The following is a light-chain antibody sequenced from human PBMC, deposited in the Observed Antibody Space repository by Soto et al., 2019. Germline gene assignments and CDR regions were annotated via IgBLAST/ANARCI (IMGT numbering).Light chain of an antibody. CDR2: HAS. CDR1: QFISSW. Sequence: DIQMTQSPSTLSASVAERVTITCRASQFISSWLAWYQQKPGKVPKLSIFHASNLESGVPSRFSGSGSGTEFTLTISSLQPDDFATYYCQQYNSYPWTFGQGTKVDIK. V-gene: IGKV1-5*01. J-gene: IGKJ1*01. CDR3: QQYNSYPWT.